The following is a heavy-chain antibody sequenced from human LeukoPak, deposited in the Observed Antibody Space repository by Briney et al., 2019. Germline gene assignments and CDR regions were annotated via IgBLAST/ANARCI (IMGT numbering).Heavy chain of an antibody. V-gene: IGHV3-30*02. J-gene: IGHJ6*03. CDR1: GFTFSSYA. CDR3: AKGPYCSGGTCYLNYYYMDV. CDR2: IRYDGSNE. D-gene: IGHD2-15*01. Sequence: PGGSLRLSCAASGFTFSSYAMSWVRQAPGKGLEWVAFIRYDGSNEYYADSVKGRFTISRDNSKNTLYLQMNSLRAEDTAVYYCAKGPYCSGGTCYLNYYYMDVWGKGTTVTVSS.